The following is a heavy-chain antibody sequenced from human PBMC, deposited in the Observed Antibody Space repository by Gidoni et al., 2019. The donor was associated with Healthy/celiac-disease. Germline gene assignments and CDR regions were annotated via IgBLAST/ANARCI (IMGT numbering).Heavy chain of an antibody. V-gene: IGHV1-69*01. D-gene: IGHD2-2*02. CDR3: ARDSSDLRDCSSTSCYIPYYYYGMDV. CDR2: IIPIFGTA. J-gene: IGHJ6*02. Sequence: QVQLVQSGAAVKKPGSSVKVSCKASGGTFSSYAISWVRQALGQGLEWMGGIIPIFGTANYAQKFQGRVTITADESTSTAYMELSSLRSEDTAVYYCARDSSDLRDCSSTSCYIPYYYYGMDVWGQGTTVTVSS. CDR1: GGTFSSYA.